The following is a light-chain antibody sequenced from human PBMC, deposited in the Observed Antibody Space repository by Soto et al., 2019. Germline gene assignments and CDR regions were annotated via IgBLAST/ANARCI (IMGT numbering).Light chain of an antibody. CDR2: VAS. CDR3: QQYNAWPHT. CDR1: QSVNSN. V-gene: IGKV3-15*01. J-gene: IGKJ4*01. Sequence: EIVMTQSPATLSVCPGERVTLSCRASQSVNSNLAWYQQKPGQTPKLLIYVASTRATGIPARFSGSGSGTEFTLTISSLQSEDFAIYYCQQYNAWPHTFGGGTKVEFK.